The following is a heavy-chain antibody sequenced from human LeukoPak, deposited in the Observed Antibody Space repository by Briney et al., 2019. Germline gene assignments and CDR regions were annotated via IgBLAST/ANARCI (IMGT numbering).Heavy chain of an antibody. V-gene: IGHV3-30*04. CDR1: GFTFSSYA. J-gene: IGHJ4*02. D-gene: IGHD3-10*01. CDR3: ARDSGGSGSYYGTFDS. Sequence: PGRSLRLSCAASGFTFSSYAMHWVRQAPGKGLEWVADISYDGSNKYYADSVKGRFTISRDNSKNTLDMQMNSLRAEDEAVYSCARDSGGSGSYYGTFDSWGQGTLVTVSS. CDR2: ISYDGSNK.